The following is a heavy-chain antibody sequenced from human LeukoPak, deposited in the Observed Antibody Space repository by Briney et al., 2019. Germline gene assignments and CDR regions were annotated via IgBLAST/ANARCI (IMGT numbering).Heavy chain of an antibody. CDR3: ATAPVVYYGSGSYLY. CDR2: FDPEDGET. J-gene: IGHJ4*02. V-gene: IGHV1-24*01. CDR1: GYTLTELS. D-gene: IGHD3-10*01. Sequence: ASVKVSCKVSGYTLTELSMHWVRQAPGKGLEWMGGFDPEDGETIYAQKFQGRVTMTEDTSTDTAYMELGSLRSEDTAVYYCATAPVVYYGSGSYLYWGQGTLVTVSS.